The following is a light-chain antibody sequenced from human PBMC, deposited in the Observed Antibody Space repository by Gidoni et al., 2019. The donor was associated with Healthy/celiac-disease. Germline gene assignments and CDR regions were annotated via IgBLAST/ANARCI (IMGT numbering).Light chain of an antibody. CDR3: AAWDDSLNGVV. Sequence: QSVLTQPPSASGTPGQRVTISCSGSSSNIGSNTVNWYQPIPGPAPKLLIYSNNQRPSGVPDRFSGAKSGTSASLAISGLQSEDEADYYCAAWDDSLNGVVFGGGTKLTVL. V-gene: IGLV1-44*01. J-gene: IGLJ2*01. CDR2: SNN. CDR1: SSNIGSNT.